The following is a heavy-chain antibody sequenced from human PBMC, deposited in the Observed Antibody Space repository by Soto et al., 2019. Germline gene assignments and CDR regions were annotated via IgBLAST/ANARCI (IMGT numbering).Heavy chain of an antibody. CDR1: GFTFSSYW. Sequence: VGSLRLSCAASGFTFSSYWMHWVRQAPGKGLGWVSRINSDGSSTSYADSVKGRFTISRDNAKNTLYLQRNSLRAEDTAVYYCARDLSSRELGGYSSSWYPFYYYYGMDVWGQGTTVTVSS. J-gene: IGHJ6*02. D-gene: IGHD6-13*01. V-gene: IGHV3-74*01. CDR3: ARDLSSRELGGYSSSWYPFYYYYGMDV. CDR2: INSDGSST.